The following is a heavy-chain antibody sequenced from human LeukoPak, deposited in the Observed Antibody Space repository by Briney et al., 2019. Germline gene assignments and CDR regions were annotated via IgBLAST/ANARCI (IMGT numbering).Heavy chain of an antibody. D-gene: IGHD6-13*01. CDR1: GFTFSSYS. V-gene: IGHV3-21*01. J-gene: IGHJ4*02. CDR3: AREHGYTSSWYVDY. Sequence: PGGSLRLSCAASGFTFSSYSMNWVRQAPGKGLEWVSSISGSSYYIYYADSVKGQFTISRDNAKNSLYLQMNSLRAEDTAVYYCAREHGYTSSWYVDYWGQGTLVTVSS. CDR2: ISGSSYYI.